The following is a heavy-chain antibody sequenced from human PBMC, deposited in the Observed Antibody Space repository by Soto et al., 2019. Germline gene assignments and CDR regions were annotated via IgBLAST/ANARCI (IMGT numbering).Heavy chain of an antibody. D-gene: IGHD4-17*01. CDR1: GGSISSGGYY. J-gene: IGHJ4*02. V-gene: IGHV4-31*11. CDR2: IYYSGST. Sequence: SGTLSLTCAVSGGSISSGGYYWSWIRQHPGKGLEWIGYIYYSGSTYYNPSLKSRVTISVDTSKNQFSLKLSSVTAADTAVYYCARVPSRDGDAYFDYRGQGTPVTVSS. CDR3: ARVPSRDGDAYFDY.